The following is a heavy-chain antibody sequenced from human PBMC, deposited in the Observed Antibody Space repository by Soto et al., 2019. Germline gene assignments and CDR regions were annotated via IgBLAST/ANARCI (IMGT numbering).Heavy chain of an antibody. V-gene: IGHV1-18*01. D-gene: IGHD6-19*01. J-gene: IGHJ6*02. CDR1: GYTFTSYG. CDR2: ISAYNGNT. Sequence: AASVKVSCKASGYTFTSYGISWVRQAPGQGLEWMGWISAYNGNTNYAQKLQGRVTMTTDTSTSTAYMELRSLRSDDTAVYYCARQYSSGWYGHSYGMDVWGQGTTVTVSS. CDR3: ARQYSSGWYGHSYGMDV.